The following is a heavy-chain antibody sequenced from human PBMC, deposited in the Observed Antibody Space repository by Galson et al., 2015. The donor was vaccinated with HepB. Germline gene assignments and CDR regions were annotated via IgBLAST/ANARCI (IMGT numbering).Heavy chain of an antibody. Sequence: SVKVSCKASGYTFTSNGISWVRQTPRQGLEWLGWISAHGGNTKYAQKYQGRITLTRDTSTSTAYVELRSLTSDDTAVYYCARDRDNRFDYCGQGTLVTVSS. J-gene: IGHJ4*02. CDR3: ARDRDNRFDY. D-gene: IGHD5-24*01. CDR2: ISAHGGNT. V-gene: IGHV1-18*04. CDR1: GYTFTSNG.